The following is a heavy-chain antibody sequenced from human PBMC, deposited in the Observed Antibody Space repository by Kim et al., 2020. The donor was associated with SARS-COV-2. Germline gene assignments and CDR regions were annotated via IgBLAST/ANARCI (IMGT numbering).Heavy chain of an antibody. CDR1: GASFSSYY. D-gene: IGHD2-8*01. J-gene: IGHJ4*02. CDR2: VYFTGTT. V-gene: IGHV4-59*01. CDR3: ARVDNGVEAAFDS. Sequence: SETLSLTCTVSGASFSSYYWSWVRQPPGKGLEWIGYVYFTGTTNYNPSLKSRLTISIEPSQSQFSLQLRSVTAADTAVYYCARVDNGVEAAFDSCGQGTLVTVSS.